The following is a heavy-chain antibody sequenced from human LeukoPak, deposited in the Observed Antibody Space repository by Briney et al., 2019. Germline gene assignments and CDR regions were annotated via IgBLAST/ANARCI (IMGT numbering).Heavy chain of an antibody. J-gene: IGHJ6*03. V-gene: IGHV4-59*11. CDR2: VYYSGST. CDR1: GGSISRHY. CDR3: AREPWGARGYSYGYRYYYYMDV. Sequence: SETLSLTCTASGGSISRHYGSWIRQPPGKGLEWIGYVYYSGSTNYNPSLKSRVTISVDTSKNQFSLKLSSVTAADTAVYYCAREPWGARGYSYGYRYYYYMDVWGKGTTVTVSS. D-gene: IGHD5-18*01.